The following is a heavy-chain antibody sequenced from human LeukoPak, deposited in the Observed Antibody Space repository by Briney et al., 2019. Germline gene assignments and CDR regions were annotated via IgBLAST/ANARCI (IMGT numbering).Heavy chain of an antibody. D-gene: IGHD3-10*01. V-gene: IGHV3-23*01. CDR2: ISGSGGST. J-gene: IGHJ4*02. Sequence: PGGSLRRSCAASGFTFSSYAMSWVRQAPGKGLEWVSGISGSGGSTYYADSVKGRFTISRDNSKNTLYLQMNSLRAEDTAVYYCARGVTYYYGSGGYFDYWGQGTLVTVSS. CDR3: ARGVTYYYGSGGYFDY. CDR1: GFTFSSYA.